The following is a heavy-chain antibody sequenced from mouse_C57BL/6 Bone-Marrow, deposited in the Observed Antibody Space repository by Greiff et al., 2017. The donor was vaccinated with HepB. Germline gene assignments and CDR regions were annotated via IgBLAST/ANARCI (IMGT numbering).Heavy chain of an antibody. V-gene: IGHV1-64*01. J-gene: IGHJ4*01. D-gene: IGHD1-1*01. CDR3: AKRIYYYGSSLLYYAMDY. CDR2: IHPNSGST. CDR1: GYTFTSYW. Sequence: QVQLQQPGAELVKPGASVKLSCKASGYTFTSYWMHWVKQRPGQGLEWIGMIHPNSGSTNYNEKFKSKATLTVDKSSSTAYMQLSSLTSEDSAVYYCAKRIYYYGSSLLYYAMDYWGKEPQSPSPQ.